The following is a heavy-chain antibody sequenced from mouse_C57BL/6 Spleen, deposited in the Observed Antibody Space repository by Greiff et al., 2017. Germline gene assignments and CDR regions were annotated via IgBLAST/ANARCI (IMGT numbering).Heavy chain of an antibody. V-gene: IGHV5-17*01. CDR3: ARRLAY. CDR1: GFTFSDYG. Sequence: EVKLVESGGGLVKPGRSLKLSCAASGFTFSDYGMHWVRQAPEKGLELVAYISSGSSTIYYADTVKGRFTISRDNAKNTLFLQMTSLRSEDRAMYYCARRLAYWGQGTLVTVSA. J-gene: IGHJ3*01. CDR2: ISSGSSTI.